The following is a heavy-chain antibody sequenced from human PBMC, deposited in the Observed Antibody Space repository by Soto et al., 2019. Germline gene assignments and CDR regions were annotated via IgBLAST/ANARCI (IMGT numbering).Heavy chain of an antibody. V-gene: IGHV3-23*01. CDR2: ISGSGGST. CDR1: GFTFSSYA. CDR3: AKGTVWSGYSSYFDY. J-gene: IGHJ4*02. D-gene: IGHD3-3*01. Sequence: GGSLRLSCAASGFTFSSYAMSWVRQAPGKGLEWVSAISGSGGSTYYADSVKGRFTISRDNSKNTLYLQMNSLRAEDTAVYYCAKGTVWSGYSSYFDYWGQGTLVTVSS.